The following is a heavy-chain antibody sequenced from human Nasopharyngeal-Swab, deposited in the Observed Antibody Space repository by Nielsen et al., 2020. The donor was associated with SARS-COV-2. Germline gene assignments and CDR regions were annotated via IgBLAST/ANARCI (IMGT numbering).Heavy chain of an antibody. V-gene: IGHV4-39*07. J-gene: IGHJ4*02. CDR3: ARVRLTRAPASSGYYSETTPYFDY. Sequence: SETLSLTCTVSGGSISSVSYYWGWIRQPPGKGLEWIGSMYHSGSTYYNPSLKTRVTISADTSKNQLSLKVSSLTAADTAVYYCARVRLTRAPASSGYYSETTPYFDYWGQGTLVTVSS. D-gene: IGHD3-22*01. CDR1: GGSISSVSYY. CDR2: MYHSGST.